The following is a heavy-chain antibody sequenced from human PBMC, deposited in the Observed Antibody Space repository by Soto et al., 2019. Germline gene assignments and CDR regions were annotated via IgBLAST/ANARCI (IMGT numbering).Heavy chain of an antibody. J-gene: IGHJ2*01. CDR3: ARFNWYFDL. Sequence: QVQLQESGPGLVKPSETLSLTCTVSGGSISSYYWSWIRQPPGKGLEWIGYIYYRGSTNYNPSLKRRVPISVDTSKNQVSLKLSSVTAADTAMYYCARFNWYFDLWGRGTLVTVSS. V-gene: IGHV4-59*01. CDR1: GGSISSYY. CDR2: IYYRGST.